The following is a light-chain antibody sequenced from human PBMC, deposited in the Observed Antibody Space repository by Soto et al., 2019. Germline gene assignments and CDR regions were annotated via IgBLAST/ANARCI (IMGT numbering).Light chain of an antibody. CDR2: HAS. V-gene: IGKV1-5*01. J-gene: IGKJ1*01. Sequence: DIQMTQSPSTLSASIGDRVTITCRASQTINNWLAWYQQKPGKAPNLLVYHASNLETGVPSRFSGSGSGTEFTLTISSLQPDDFATYYCQQYNSYSPWTFGQGTKVDIK. CDR3: QQYNSYSPWT. CDR1: QTINNW.